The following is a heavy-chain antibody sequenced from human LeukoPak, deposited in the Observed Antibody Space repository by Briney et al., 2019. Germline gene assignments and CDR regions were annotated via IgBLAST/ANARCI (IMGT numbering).Heavy chain of an antibody. CDR2: IDHSGST. J-gene: IGHJ6*03. V-gene: IGHV4-34*01. CDR1: GRSFSGHS. D-gene: IGHD3-3*01. CDR3: AGGFRKRLGVRILTYSYNYHMDV. Sequence: SETLSLTCAVYGRSFSGHSWNWIRQPPGKGLEWIGEIDHSGSTSYNPSLKRRLTISLDTSKSQFSLRLNSVTAADTAVYYCAGGFRKRLGVRILTYSYNYHMDVWGKGTTVTVSS.